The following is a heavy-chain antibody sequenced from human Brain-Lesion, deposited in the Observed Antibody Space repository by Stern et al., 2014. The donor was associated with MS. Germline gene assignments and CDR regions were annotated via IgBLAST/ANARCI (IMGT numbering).Heavy chain of an antibody. CDR1: GGSISSGNYY. V-gene: IGHV4-31*03. CDR2: IYHSGSP. CDR3: ARGSREVLLPRFYFDY. D-gene: IGHD3-3*01. J-gene: IGHJ4*02. Sequence: VQLVESGPGLVKPSQTLSLTCTVSGGSISSGNYYWSWLRQHPGKGLEWIGSIYHSGSPYSTPPLKSRVTTSIDTSKNQFSLKLSSVTAADTAVYYCARGSREVLLPRFYFDYWGQGTLVTVSS.